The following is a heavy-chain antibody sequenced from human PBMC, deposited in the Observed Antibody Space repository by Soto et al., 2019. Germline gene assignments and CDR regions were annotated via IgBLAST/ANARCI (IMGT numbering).Heavy chain of an antibody. CDR3: GRDHCSSTSCFQVDP. CDR1: GYTFTSYY. CDR2: INPSGGST. J-gene: IGHJ5*02. Sequence: GASVKVCCKASGYTFTSYYMHWVRQAPGQGLEWMGIINPSGGSTNYAQKFQGRVTMTRDTSTTTVYMELSSLRSEDTAVYYCGRDHCSSTSCFQVDPWGQGTLVTVSS. D-gene: IGHD2-2*01. V-gene: IGHV1-46*03.